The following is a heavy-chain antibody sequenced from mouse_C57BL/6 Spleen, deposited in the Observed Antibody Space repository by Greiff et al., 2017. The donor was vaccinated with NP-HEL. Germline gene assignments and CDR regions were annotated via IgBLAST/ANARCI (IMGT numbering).Heavy chain of an antibody. J-gene: IGHJ3*01. CDR3: ARKGSSPFAY. CDR2: INPSTGGT. CDR1: GYSFTGYY. Sequence: EVHLVESGPELVKPGASVKISCKASGYSFTGYYMNWVKQSPEKSLEWIGEINPSTGGTTYNQKFKAKATLTVDKSSSTAYMQLKSLTSEDSAVYYCARKGSSPFAYWGQGTLVTVSA. D-gene: IGHD1-1*01. V-gene: IGHV1-42*01.